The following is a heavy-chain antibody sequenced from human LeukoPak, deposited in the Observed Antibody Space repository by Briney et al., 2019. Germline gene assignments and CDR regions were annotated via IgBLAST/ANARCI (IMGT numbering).Heavy chain of an antibody. CDR2: ASYDGSIE. Sequence: GRSLRLSCVASGFTLSTYGMHWVRQAPGKGLEWVAIASYDGSIEHYADSVEGRFTSSRDTSKNTLYLQMNSLRAEDTAVYYWSKGFYAFSGSGQNWFDPWGQGTLVTVYS. D-gene: IGHD3-10*01. CDR3: SKGFYAFSGSGQNWFDP. J-gene: IGHJ5*02. CDR1: GFTLSTYG. V-gene: IGHV3-30*18.